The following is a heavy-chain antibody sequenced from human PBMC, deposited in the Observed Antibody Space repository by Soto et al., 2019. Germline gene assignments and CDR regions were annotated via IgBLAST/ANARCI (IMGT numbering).Heavy chain of an antibody. CDR3: ARGVHYDSSGYYYFY. V-gene: IGHV1-69*13. D-gene: IGHD3-22*01. CDR2: IIPIFGTA. J-gene: IGHJ4*02. CDR1: GGTFNNYA. Sequence: SVKVSCKASGGTFNNYAISWVRQAPGQGLEWMGGIIPIFGTANYAQKFQGRVTITADESTSTAYMELRGLRSEDTAVYYCARGVHYDSSGYYYFYWGQGTLVTVSS.